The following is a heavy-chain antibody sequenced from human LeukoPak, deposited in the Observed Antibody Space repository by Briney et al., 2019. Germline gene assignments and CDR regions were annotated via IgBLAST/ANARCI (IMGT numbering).Heavy chain of an antibody. Sequence: GGSLRLSCAASGFTLSSYAMHWVRQAPGKGLEWVAVISYDGSNKYYADSVKGRFTISRDNSKNTLYLQMNSLRAEDTAVYYCARDWDDSSGYCDYWGQGTLVTVSS. D-gene: IGHD3-22*01. J-gene: IGHJ4*02. CDR2: ISYDGSNK. CDR3: ARDWDDSSGYCDY. V-gene: IGHV3-30-3*01. CDR1: GFTLSSYA.